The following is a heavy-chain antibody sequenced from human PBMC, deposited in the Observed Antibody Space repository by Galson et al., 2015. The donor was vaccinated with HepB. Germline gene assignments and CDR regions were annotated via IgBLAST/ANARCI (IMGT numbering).Heavy chain of an antibody. D-gene: IGHD2-2*01. V-gene: IGHV7-4-1*02. CDR1: GYTFSTYG. CDR2: INTNTGNP. CDR3: ARGLGYCSKTSCHGGGY. J-gene: IGHJ4*02. Sequence: SVKVSCKASGYTFSTYGVNWVRQAPRQGLEWMGWINTNTGNPTYSQGFTGRFVFSLDTSVSTAYLHISSLQAEDTAVYYCARGLGYCSKTSCHGGGYWGQGTLVTVSS.